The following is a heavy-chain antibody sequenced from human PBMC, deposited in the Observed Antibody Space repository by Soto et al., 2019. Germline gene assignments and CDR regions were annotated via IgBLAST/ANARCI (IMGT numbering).Heavy chain of an antibody. Sequence: QITLKESGPTLVKPTQTLTLTCTFSGFSLTTARVGVGWIRQPPGEALEWLAVIYWDDRKTYRPSLESRLTITKDTSKNQVALTLTKRDSLDTATYYCAHAYGGRSLYWGQGTLVTVSS. CDR2: IYWDDRK. D-gene: IGHD1-26*01. CDR1: GFSLTTARVG. CDR3: AHAYGGRSLY. V-gene: IGHV2-5*02. J-gene: IGHJ4*02.